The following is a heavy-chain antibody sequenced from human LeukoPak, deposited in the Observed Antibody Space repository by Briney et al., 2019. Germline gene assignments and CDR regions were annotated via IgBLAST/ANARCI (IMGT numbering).Heavy chain of an antibody. Sequence: PGGSLRLSCAASGLTFSAYWMHWVRQAPGKGLVWVSRIESDGSSTNYADSVKGRFTISRDNAKNTLYLHMNSLKAEDTAMYYCGRMDGGNYWGQGTLVTVSS. CDR3: GRMDGGNY. V-gene: IGHV3-74*01. CDR1: GLTFSAYW. CDR2: IESDGSST. J-gene: IGHJ4*02. D-gene: IGHD3/OR15-3a*01.